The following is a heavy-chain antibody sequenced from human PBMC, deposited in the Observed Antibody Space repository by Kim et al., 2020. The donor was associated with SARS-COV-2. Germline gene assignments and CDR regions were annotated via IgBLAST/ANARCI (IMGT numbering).Heavy chain of an antibody. CDR2: INTVGVT. CDR1: GFTFSNYD. Sequence: GGSLRLSCVASGFTFSNYDMHWVRQATGEGLEWVSGINTVGVTYYPGSVKGRFTISRENAENSLYIQMNSLRAGDTAVYYCVRQDITGTTGAFDIWGKGT. CDR3: VRQDITGTTGAFDI. V-gene: IGHV3-13*01. J-gene: IGHJ3*02. D-gene: IGHD1-20*01.